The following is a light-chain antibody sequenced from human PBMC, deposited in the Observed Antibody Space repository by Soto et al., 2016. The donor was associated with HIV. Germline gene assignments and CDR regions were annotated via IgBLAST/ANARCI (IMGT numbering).Light chain of an antibody. CDR2: QDS. V-gene: IGLV3-25*03. CDR1: KLGDKY. J-gene: IGLJ2*01. CDR3: QSADSSGTYVL. Sequence: SYELSQPPSMSVSPGQTASITCSGDKLGDKYVCWYQQKPGQSPVLVIHQDSERPSGIPERFSGSSSGTTVTLTISGVQAEDEADYYCQSADSSGTYVLFGGGTKLTVL.